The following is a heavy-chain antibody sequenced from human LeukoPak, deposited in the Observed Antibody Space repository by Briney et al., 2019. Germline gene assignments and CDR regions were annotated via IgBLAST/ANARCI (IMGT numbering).Heavy chain of an antibody. D-gene: IGHD3-16*01. Sequence: PGGSLRLSCAASGFTFDIYGMNWIRQAPGKGLEWVSHISSGSSPKYHADSVRGRFTISRDNAKKSLYLQMNSLRVEDTAVYYCARGDDGAYWGQGTLVTVSS. V-gene: IGHV3-48*04. CDR1: GFTFDIYG. J-gene: IGHJ4*02. CDR3: ARGDDGAY. CDR2: ISSGSSPK.